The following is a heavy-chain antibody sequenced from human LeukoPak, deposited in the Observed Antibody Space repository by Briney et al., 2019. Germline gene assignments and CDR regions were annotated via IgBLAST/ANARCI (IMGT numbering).Heavy chain of an antibody. CDR1: GFSFNNYA. V-gene: IGHV3-30*04. CDR3: ARGGGLDV. Sequence: GRSLRLSCAASGFSFNNYAMHWVRQAPGKGLEWVAIISYDGSNKYYADSVKGRFTISRDNSKNTLYLQMSNLRAEDTAVYFCARGGGLDVWGQGATVTISS. CDR2: ISYDGSNK. J-gene: IGHJ6*02. D-gene: IGHD3-16*01.